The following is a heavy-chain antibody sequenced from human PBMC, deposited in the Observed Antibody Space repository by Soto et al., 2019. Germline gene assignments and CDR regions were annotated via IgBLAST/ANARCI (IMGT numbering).Heavy chain of an antibody. Sequence: PGGSLRLSCAASGFTFSDYYMSWIRQAPGKGLEWVSYISGSGSSIYYADSVKGRFTISRDNSKNTLYLQMSSLRAEDTALYYCARATTVVTPLDNWGQGTPVTVSS. CDR1: GFTFSDYY. J-gene: IGHJ4*02. CDR2: ISGSGSSI. CDR3: ARATTVVTPLDN. V-gene: IGHV3-11*04. D-gene: IGHD4-17*01.